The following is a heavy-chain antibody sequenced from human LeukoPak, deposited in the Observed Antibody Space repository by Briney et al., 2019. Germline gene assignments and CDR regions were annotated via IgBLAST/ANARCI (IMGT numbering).Heavy chain of an antibody. D-gene: IGHD3-10*01. CDR1: GYTLPELS. J-gene: IGHJ6*04. CDR2: FDPEDGET. CDR3: ATSKGLWFGSDSYYYYGMDV. V-gene: IGHV1-24*01. Sequence: ASVKVSCKVSGYTLPELSMHWVRQAPGKGLEWMGGFDPEDGETIYAQKFQGRVTMTEDTSTDTAYMELSSLRSEDTAVYYCATSKGLWFGSDSYYYYGMDVWGKGTTVTVSS.